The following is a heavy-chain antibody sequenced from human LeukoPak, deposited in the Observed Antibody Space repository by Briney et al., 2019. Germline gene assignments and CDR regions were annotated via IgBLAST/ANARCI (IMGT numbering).Heavy chain of an antibody. D-gene: IGHD6-13*01. CDR3: ARDIAAAAALAFDY. J-gene: IGHJ4*02. CDR1: GDTFTSYG. CDR2: INPNSGGT. Sequence: ASVKVSCKASGDTFTSYGISWVRQAPGQGLEWMGWINPNSGGTNYAQKFQGRVTMTRDTSISTAYMELSRLRSDDTAVYYCARDIAAAAALAFDYWGQGTLVTVSS. V-gene: IGHV1-2*02.